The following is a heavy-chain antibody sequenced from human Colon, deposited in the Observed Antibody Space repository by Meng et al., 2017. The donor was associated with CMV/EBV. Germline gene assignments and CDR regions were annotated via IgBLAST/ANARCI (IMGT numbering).Heavy chain of an antibody. D-gene: IGHD4-17*01. V-gene: IGHV3-43*01. CDR2: VSWDGGST. CDR1: GFTFDDYT. Sequence: GGSLRLSCAASGFTFDDYTMNWVRHAPGKGLEWVALVSWDGGSTRYADSVRGRFTISRDNSNNLLVLQLNSLRSDDSALYYCAKSTAATTVPDFDSWGQGTLVTVSS. CDR3: AKSTAATTVPDFDS. J-gene: IGHJ4*02.